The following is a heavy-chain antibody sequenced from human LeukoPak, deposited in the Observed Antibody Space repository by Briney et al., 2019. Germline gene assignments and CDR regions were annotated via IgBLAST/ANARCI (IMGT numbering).Heavy chain of an antibody. V-gene: IGHV4-34*01. CDR1: GGSFSGYY. D-gene: IGHD3-3*01. CDR2: INHSGST. Sequence: SETLSLTCAVYGGSFSGYYWSWIRQPPGKGLEWIGEINHSGSTNYNPSLKSRVTISVDTSKNQFSLKLSSVTAADTAVYYCARGPTYYDFWSGYYPPYYYYYYGMDVWGQGTTVTVSS. J-gene: IGHJ6*02. CDR3: ARGPTYYDFWSGYYPPYYYYYYGMDV.